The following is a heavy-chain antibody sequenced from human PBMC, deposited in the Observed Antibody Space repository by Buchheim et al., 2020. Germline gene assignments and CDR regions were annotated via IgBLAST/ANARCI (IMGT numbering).Heavy chain of an antibody. D-gene: IGHD1-1*01. J-gene: IGHJ4*02. CDR3: AKDRGSWNAGGDY. CDR2: ISYDGSNT. Sequence: QVQLVESGGGVVQPGRSLRLSCVASGFIFTSYGMHWVRQAPGKGLEWVALISYDGSNTDYADSVKGRFTISRDTSKNTLYLQMNSLRVEDTAVYYCAKDRGSWNAGGDYWGQGTL. CDR1: GFIFTSYG. V-gene: IGHV3-30*18.